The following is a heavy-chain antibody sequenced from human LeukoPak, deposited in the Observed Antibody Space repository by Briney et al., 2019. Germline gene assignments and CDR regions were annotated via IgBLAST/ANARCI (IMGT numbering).Heavy chain of an antibody. J-gene: IGHJ5*02. CDR3: ARGKNWFDP. CDR1: GLTFSSYW. Sequence: GGSLRLSCAASGLTFSSYWMSWVRQAPGKGLEWVANIKQDGSEKNYVDSVKGRFAISRDNAKNSLYLQMNSLRAEDTAVYYCARGKNWFDPWGQGTLVTVSS. V-gene: IGHV3-7*01. CDR2: IKQDGSEK.